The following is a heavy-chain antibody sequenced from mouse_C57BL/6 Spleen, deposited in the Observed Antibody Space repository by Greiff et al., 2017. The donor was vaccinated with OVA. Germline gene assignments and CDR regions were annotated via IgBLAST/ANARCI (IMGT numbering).Heavy chain of an antibody. CDR1: GFTFSDYG. Sequence: EVKLVESGGGLVKPGGSLKLSCAASGFTFSDYGMHWVRQAPEKGLEWVAYISSGSSTIYYADTVKGRFTISRDNAKNTLFLQLTSLRSEDTDMYYCARWCYGSSFDYWGQGTTLTVSS. CDR2: ISSGSSTI. D-gene: IGHD1-1*01. V-gene: IGHV5-17*01. J-gene: IGHJ2*01. CDR3: ARWCYGSSFDY.